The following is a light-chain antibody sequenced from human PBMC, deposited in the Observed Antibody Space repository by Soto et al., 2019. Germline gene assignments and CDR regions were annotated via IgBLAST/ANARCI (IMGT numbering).Light chain of an antibody. V-gene: IGKV3D-20*01. CDR2: DAS. CDR3: QQYGSSPIT. Sequence: IVLTQSPATMSLSPGERATLSCCASERVSSSYVAWYQMKAGLAPRLLIHDASTRASGIPDRFRGSKSGTDFTLTIRGLEAEDAALYYCQQYGSSPITFGQGTRLEIK. CDR1: ERVSSSY. J-gene: IGKJ5*01.